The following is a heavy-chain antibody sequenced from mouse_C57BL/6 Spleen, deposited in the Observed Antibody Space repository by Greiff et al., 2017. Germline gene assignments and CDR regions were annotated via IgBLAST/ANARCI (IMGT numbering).Heavy chain of an antibody. V-gene: IGHV2-2*01. CDR1: GFSLTSYG. D-gene: IGHD2-4*01. CDR3: ARKGIYYDYDDGFFAY. Sequence: VQLQQSGPGLVQPSQSLSITCTVSGFSLTSYGVPWVRQSPGKGLEWLGVIWSGGSTDYNAAFISRLSISKDNSKSQFFFKMNSLQADDTAIYYCARKGIYYDYDDGFFAYWGQGTLVTVSA. J-gene: IGHJ3*01. CDR2: IWSGGST.